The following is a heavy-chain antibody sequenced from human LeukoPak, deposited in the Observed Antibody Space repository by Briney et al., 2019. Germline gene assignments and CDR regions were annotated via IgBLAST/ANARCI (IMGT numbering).Heavy chain of an antibody. V-gene: IGHV1-18*01. CDR3: ARDPDSNYPQYYFDY. J-gene: IGHJ4*02. CDR2: ISAYNGNT. Sequence: ASVKVSCKASGYTFTSYGISWVRQAPGQGLEWMGWISAYNGNTNYAQKLQGRVTMTTDTSTSTAYMELRSLRSDDTAVYYCARDPDSNYPQYYFDYWGQGTLVTVSS. D-gene: IGHD4-11*01. CDR1: GYTFTSYG.